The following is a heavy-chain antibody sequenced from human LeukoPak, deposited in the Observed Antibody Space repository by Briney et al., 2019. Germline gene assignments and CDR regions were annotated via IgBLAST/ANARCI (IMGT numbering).Heavy chain of an antibody. V-gene: IGHV4-39*01. CDR1: GGSISSSYYY. Sequence: PSETLSLTCTVSGGSISSSYYYWGWIRQPPGKGLEWIGSIYYSGITYYNPSLKSRVTISVDTSKNQFSLNLSSVTAADTAVYYCARRIAVAGDYWGQGTLVTVSS. D-gene: IGHD6-13*01. CDR3: ARRIAVAGDY. J-gene: IGHJ4*02. CDR2: IYYSGIT.